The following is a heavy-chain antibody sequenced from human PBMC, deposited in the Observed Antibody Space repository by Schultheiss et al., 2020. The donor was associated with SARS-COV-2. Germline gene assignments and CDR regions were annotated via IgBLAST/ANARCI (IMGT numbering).Heavy chain of an antibody. CDR1: GFTFRRNS. CDR3: ARDVASVDVGMVDY. D-gene: IGHD5-18*01. Sequence: GGSLRLSCAASGFTFRRNSMNWVRQVPGKGLEWVSGISGSGDKTYYADSVKGRFTISKDNSKNTLYLQMNSLRAEDTAVYYCARDVASVDVGMVDYWGQGTLVTVSS. V-gene: IGHV3-23*01. J-gene: IGHJ4*02. CDR2: ISGSGDKT.